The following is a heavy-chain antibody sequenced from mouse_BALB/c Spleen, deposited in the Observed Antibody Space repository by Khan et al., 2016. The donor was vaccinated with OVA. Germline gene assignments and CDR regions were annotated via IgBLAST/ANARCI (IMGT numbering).Heavy chain of an antibody. CDR1: GYSITSDYA. CDR3: ARKNDYGYAMTY. D-gene: IGHD1-1*01. CDR2: ISYGGST. J-gene: IGHJ4*01. V-gene: IGHV3-2*02. Sequence: EVELVESGPGLVKPSQSLSLTCTVTGYSITSDYAWDWIRQFPGNKLEWMGYISYGGSTSYNPSLKSRISITRDTSKNQFFLQLTSVTTEDTATYYCARKNDYGYAMTYWGQGTSVTVSA.